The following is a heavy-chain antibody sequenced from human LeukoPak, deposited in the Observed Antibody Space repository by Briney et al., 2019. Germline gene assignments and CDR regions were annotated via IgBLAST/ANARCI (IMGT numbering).Heavy chain of an antibody. CDR3: ARGGPYCSSTSCFDFDY. V-gene: IGHV3-21*01. Sequence: GGSLRLSCAASGFTFSSYSMNWVRQAPGEGLEWVSSISSSSSYIYYADSVKGRFTNSRDNAKNSLYLQMNSLRAEDTAVYYCARGGPYCSSTSCFDFDYWGQGTLVTVSS. D-gene: IGHD2-2*01. J-gene: IGHJ4*02. CDR2: ISSSSSYI. CDR1: GFTFSSYS.